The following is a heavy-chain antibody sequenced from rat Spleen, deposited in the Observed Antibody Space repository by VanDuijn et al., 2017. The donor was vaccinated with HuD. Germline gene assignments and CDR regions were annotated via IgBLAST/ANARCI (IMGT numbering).Heavy chain of an antibody. D-gene: IGHD1-6*01. CDR3: ASLCILREYFDY. Sequence: EVQLVESGGGLVQPGRSLKLSCAASGFTFSDYYMAWVRQAPKQGLAWVASISYEVGSTCYRDSVKGRFTISRDNAKNTLYVQMVSLRSEDTSTNYRASLCILREYFDYWSQGVMVTVSS. CDR2: ISYEVGST. CDR1: GFTFSDYY. V-gene: IGHV5-22*01. J-gene: IGHJ2*01.